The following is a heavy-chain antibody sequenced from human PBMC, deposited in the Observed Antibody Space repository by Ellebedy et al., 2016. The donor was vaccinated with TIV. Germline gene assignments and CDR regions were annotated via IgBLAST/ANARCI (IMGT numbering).Heavy chain of an antibody. CDR3: ATTTGYGTGWFGRNDY. CDR1: GFTFSSYA. D-gene: IGHD6-19*01. J-gene: IGHJ4*02. Sequence: GESLKISCAASGFTFSSYAMTWVRPAPGKGLEWVSSISGSGVRRDYADSVKGRFTISRDISESTLYLQMNSLTVEDTALYYCATTTGYGTGWFGRNDYWGQGTLVTVSS. CDR2: ISGSGVRR. V-gene: IGHV3-23*01.